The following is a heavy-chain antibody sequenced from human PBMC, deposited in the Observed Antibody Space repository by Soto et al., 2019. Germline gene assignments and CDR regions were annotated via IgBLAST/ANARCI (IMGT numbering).Heavy chain of an antibody. CDR2: ISYDGIYE. Sequence: QVQLVESGGGVVQPGKSLRLSCAASGFAFSDYGMHWVRQTPGKGLEWVALISYDGIYEYYADSVKGRFTLSRDNSKNTLYLQMNSLSTGDTAIYYCANDVAGIAVTGHETFEIWGQGTMVTVSS. CDR3: ANDVAGIAVTGHETFEI. J-gene: IGHJ3*02. D-gene: IGHD6-19*01. CDR1: GFAFSDYG. V-gene: IGHV3-30*18.